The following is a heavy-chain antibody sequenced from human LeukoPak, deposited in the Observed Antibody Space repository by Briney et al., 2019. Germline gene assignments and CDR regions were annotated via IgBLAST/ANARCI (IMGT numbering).Heavy chain of an antibody. V-gene: IGHV4-31*03. D-gene: IGHD6-13*01. CDR2: IYYSGST. Sequence: SETLSLTCTVSGGYISSGGYCWSWIRQHPGKGLEWIGYIYYSGSTYYNPSLKSRVTISVDTSKNQFSLKLSSVTAADTAVYYCAREEAAAGNAFDIWGQGTMVTVSS. CDR3: AREEAAAGNAFDI. J-gene: IGHJ3*02. CDR1: GGYISSGGYC.